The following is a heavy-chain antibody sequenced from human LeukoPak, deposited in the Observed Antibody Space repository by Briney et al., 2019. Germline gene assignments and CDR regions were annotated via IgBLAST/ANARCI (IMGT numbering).Heavy chain of an antibody. Sequence: QTGGSLRLSCAASGFTFNNYAMTWVRQSPGKGLEWVSAITGSGDSTYYADSVKGRFTISRDNSKNTLYLQMNSLRAEDTAVYYCTKDGYGSGSYFPYALDIWGQGTLVTVSS. D-gene: IGHD3-10*01. J-gene: IGHJ3*02. CDR3: TKDGYGSGSYFPYALDI. CDR1: GFTFNNYA. CDR2: ITGSGDST. V-gene: IGHV3-23*01.